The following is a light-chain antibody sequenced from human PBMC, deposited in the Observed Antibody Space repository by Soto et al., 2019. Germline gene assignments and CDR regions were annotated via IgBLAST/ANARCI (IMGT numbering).Light chain of an antibody. Sequence: ENVLTQSPGTLSLSPGERATLSCRASQSLSSSYLAWYQQKPGQAPRLLIYGASSRATGIPDRFSGSGSGTDFTLTISRLEPEDFAVYYCQQYGSSPCTFGQGTKVDI. J-gene: IGKJ1*01. CDR2: GAS. CDR3: QQYGSSPCT. V-gene: IGKV3-20*01. CDR1: QSLSSSY.